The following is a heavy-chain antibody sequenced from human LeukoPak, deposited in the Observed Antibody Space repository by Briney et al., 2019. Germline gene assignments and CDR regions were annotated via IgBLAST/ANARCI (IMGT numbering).Heavy chain of an antibody. CDR1: GYTFTSYY. V-gene: IGHV1-46*01. CDR3: ARSREGLAIAAAARSDLDY. J-gene: IGHJ4*02. Sequence: ASVKVSCKASGYTFTSYYMHWGRQAPGQGLEWMGIINPSGGSTSYAQKFQGRVTMTRDMSTSTVYMELSSLRYEDTAVYYCARSREGLAIAAAARSDLDYWGQGTLVTVSS. CDR2: INPSGGST. D-gene: IGHD6-13*01.